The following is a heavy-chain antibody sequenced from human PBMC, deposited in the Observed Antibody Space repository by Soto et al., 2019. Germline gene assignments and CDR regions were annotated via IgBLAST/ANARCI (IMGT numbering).Heavy chain of an antibody. CDR3: ASYEKQTQSYYYYGMDV. J-gene: IGHJ6*02. CDR1: GGSISSGDYY. CDR2: IYYSGST. D-gene: IGHD3-3*01. Sequence: SETLSLTCTVSGGSISSGDYYWSWIRQPPGKGLEWIGYIYYSGSTYYNPSLKSRVTISVDTSKNQFSLKLSSVTAADTAVYYCASYEKQTQSYYYYGMDVWGQGTTVTVSS. V-gene: IGHV4-30-4*01.